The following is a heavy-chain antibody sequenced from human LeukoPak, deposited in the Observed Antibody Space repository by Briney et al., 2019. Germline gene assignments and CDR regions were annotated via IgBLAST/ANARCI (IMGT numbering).Heavy chain of an antibody. D-gene: IGHD2-2*01. J-gene: IGHJ4*02. CDR1: GGSISSYY. Sequence: SETLSLTCTVSGGSISSYYWSWIRQPAGKGLEWIGRIYTSGSTNYNPSLKSRVTMSVDTSKNQFSLKLSSVTAADTAVYYCSGYCSSTSCYGIDYWGQGTLSPSPQ. V-gene: IGHV4-4*07. CDR3: SGYCSSTSCYGIDY. CDR2: IYTSGST.